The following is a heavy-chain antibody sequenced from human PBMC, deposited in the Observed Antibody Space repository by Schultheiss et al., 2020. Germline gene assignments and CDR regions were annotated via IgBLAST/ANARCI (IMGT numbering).Heavy chain of an antibody. V-gene: IGHV4-59*12. CDR3: ARMYGDYENNWFDP. CDR1: GGSISSYY. J-gene: IGHJ5*02. Sequence: SQTLSLTCAVSGGSISSYYWSWIRQPPGKGLEWIGSIYYSGSTNYNPSLKSRVTMSVDTSKNQFSLKLSSVTAADTAVYYCARMYGDYENNWFDPWGQGTLVTVSS. CDR2: IYYSGST. D-gene: IGHD4-17*01.